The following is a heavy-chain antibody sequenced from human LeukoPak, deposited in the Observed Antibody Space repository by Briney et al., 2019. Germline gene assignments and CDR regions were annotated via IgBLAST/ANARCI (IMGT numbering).Heavy chain of an antibody. CDR1: GGSISSRSYY. V-gene: IGHV4-61*01. CDR3: ARDIWGSGYYNWFDP. CDR2: IYYSGST. D-gene: IGHD3-22*01. Sequence: PSETLSLTCTVSGGSISSRSYYWSWIRQPPGKGLEWIGYIYYSGSTNYNPSLKSRVTISVDTSKNQFSLKLSSVTAADTAVYYCARDIWGSGYYNWFDPWGQGTLVTVSS. J-gene: IGHJ5*02.